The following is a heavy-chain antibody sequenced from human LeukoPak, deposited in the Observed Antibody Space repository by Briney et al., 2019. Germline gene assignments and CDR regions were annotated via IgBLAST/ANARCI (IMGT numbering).Heavy chain of an antibody. CDR3: ARGGPCSSTSCYTGDY. CDR2: IWYDGSNK. J-gene: IGHJ4*02. Sequence: PGRSLRLFCAASGFTFSSYGMHWVRQAPGKGLEWVAVIWYDGSNKYYADSVKGRFTISRDNSKNTLYLHMNSLRAEDTAVYYCARGGPCSSTSCYTGDYWGQGTLVTVSS. V-gene: IGHV3-33*01. D-gene: IGHD2-2*02. CDR1: GFTFSSYG.